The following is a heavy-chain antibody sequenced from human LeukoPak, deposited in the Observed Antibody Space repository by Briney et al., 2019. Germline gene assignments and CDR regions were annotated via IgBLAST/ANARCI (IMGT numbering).Heavy chain of an antibody. J-gene: IGHJ4*02. CDR1: GFTFSNYA. CDR3: AKDLRYSSSSGCLDY. V-gene: IGHV3-23*01. Sequence: PGGSLRLSCAASGFTFSNYAMSWVRQAPGKGLEWVSGISGSGGSTYYADSVKGRFTISRDNSKSTLYLQMNSLRADDTAVYYCAKDLRYSSSSGCLDYWGQGTLVTVSS. D-gene: IGHD6-6*01. CDR2: ISGSGGST.